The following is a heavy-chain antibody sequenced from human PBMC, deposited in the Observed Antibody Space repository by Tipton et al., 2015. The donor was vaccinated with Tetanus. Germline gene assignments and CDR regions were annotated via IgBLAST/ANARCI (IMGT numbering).Heavy chain of an antibody. J-gene: IGHJ5*02. CDR3: ARSADNWFDP. CDR1: GGSISSDGAY. Sequence: TLSLTCTVSGGSISSDGAYWSWIRQHPGEGLEWIGYISNSGSTYYNPSLKSRVTISVDTSKSQFSLNMTSVTAADTAIYYCARSADNWFDPWGQGILVTVSS. V-gene: IGHV4-31*03. CDR2: ISNSGST.